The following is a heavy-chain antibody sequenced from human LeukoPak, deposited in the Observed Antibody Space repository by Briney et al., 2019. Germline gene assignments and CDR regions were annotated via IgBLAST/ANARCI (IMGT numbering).Heavy chain of an antibody. CDR1: GFNVSVNY. Sequence: GGSLRLSCAASGFNVSVNYMSWVRQAPGKGLEWLSVIYSTAITAYADSVKGRFTISKDNSKNTLALQMNSLRVEDTAVYYCARAPHALWFGGGAFDYWGQGTLVTVSS. D-gene: IGHD3-10*01. J-gene: IGHJ4*02. V-gene: IGHV3-53*01. CDR3: ARAPHALWFGGGAFDY. CDR2: IYSTAIT.